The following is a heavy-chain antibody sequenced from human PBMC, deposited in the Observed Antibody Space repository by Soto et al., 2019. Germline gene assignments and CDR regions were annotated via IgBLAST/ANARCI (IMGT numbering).Heavy chain of an antibody. CDR2: IIPIFGTA. CDR3: ARGPQNDFWSGSRPFYGMDV. D-gene: IGHD3-3*01. V-gene: IGHV1-69*01. CDR1: GGTFSSYA. J-gene: IGHJ6*02. Sequence: QVQLVQSGAEVKKPGSSAKVSCKASGGTFSSYAISWVRQAPGQGLEWMGGIIPIFGTANYAQKFQGRVTITADESTSTAYMELSSLRSEDTAVYYCARGPQNDFWSGSRPFYGMDVWGQGTTVTVSS.